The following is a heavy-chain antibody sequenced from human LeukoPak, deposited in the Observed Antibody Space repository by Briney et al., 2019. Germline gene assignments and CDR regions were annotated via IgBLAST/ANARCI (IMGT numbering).Heavy chain of an antibody. V-gene: IGHV3-7*01. CDR2: IKQDGSEK. Sequence: QSGGSLRLSCVASGFTFSSYWMHWVRQAPGKGLEWVANIKQDGSEKYYVDFVKGRFTISRDNAENSLYLQMNTLRAEDTAMYYCARALDVWGQGTTVTVSS. J-gene: IGHJ6*02. CDR1: GFTFSSYW. CDR3: ARALDV.